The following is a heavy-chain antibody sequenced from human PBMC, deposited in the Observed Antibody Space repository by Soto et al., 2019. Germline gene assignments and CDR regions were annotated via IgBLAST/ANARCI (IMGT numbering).Heavy chain of an antibody. CDR1: GYTFTGYY. V-gene: IGHV1-2*02. J-gene: IGHJ6*02. CDR3: ARVIGDSSYDYNYGMDV. CDR2: INPNSGGT. D-gene: IGHD2-21*02. Sequence: ASVKVSCKASGYTFTGYYMHWVRQAPGQGLEWMGWINPNSGGTNYAQKFQGRVTMTRDTSISTAYMELSRLRSDDTAVYYCARVIGDSSYDYNYGMDVWGQGTTVTVSS.